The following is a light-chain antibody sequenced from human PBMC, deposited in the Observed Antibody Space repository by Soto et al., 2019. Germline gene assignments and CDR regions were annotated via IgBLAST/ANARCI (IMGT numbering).Light chain of an antibody. CDR1: QTISSW. CDR2: KAS. Sequence: DIQMTQSPSTLSASVGDRVTLTCRASQTISSWLAWYQQKPGKAPKLLIYKASTLKSGVQSRFSGSGSGTEFTLTISSLQPDDFATYYCQHYKSYSEAFGQGTKVDIK. V-gene: IGKV1-5*03. J-gene: IGKJ1*01. CDR3: QHYKSYSEA.